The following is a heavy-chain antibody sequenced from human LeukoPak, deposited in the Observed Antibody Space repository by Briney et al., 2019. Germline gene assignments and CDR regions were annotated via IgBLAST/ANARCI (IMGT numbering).Heavy chain of an antibody. Sequence: SETLSLTCTASGGSISSGGYYWSWIRQPPGKGLEWIGYIYHSGSTYYNPSLKSRVTISVDRFKNQFSLKLSSVTAADTAVYYCARRGYSGYDPFDYWGRGTLVTVSS. V-gene: IGHV4-30-2*01. CDR3: ARRGYSGYDPFDY. D-gene: IGHD5-12*01. J-gene: IGHJ4*02. CDR1: GGSISSGGYY. CDR2: IYHSGST.